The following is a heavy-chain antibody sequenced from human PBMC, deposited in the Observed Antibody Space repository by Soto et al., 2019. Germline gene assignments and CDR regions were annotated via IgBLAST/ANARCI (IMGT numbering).Heavy chain of an antibody. J-gene: IGHJ6*02. CDR2: IYSGGST. D-gene: IGHD3-10*01. CDR1: GFTVSSNY. Sequence: GGSLRISCAASGFTVSSNYMSWVRQAPGKGLEWVSVIYSGGSTYYADSVKGRFTISRHNSKNTLYLQMNSLRAEDTAVYYCARDWHYGSGSYYYGMDVWGQGTTVTVPS. V-gene: IGHV3-53*04. CDR3: ARDWHYGSGSYYYGMDV.